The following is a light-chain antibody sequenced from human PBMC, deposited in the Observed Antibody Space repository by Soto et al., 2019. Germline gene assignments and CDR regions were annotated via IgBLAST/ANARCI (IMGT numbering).Light chain of an antibody. CDR3: QSYDSSLGV. Sequence: QSVLTQPPSVSGAPGQRVTISCTGSSSNIGAGYDVHWYQQLPGTAPKLLIYGNSNRPSGVPDRFSGSKSGTSASLAITGFQAEDEADHYCQSYDSSLGVFGTGTKVTVL. J-gene: IGLJ1*01. CDR2: GNS. V-gene: IGLV1-40*01. CDR1: SSNIGAGYD.